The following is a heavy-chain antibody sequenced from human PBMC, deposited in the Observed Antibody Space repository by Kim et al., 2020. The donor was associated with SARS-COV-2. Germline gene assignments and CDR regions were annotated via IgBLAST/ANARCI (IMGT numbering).Heavy chain of an antibody. CDR3: ARTRGGYYFDI. J-gene: IGHJ4*02. V-gene: IGHV3-53*04. CDR2: T. D-gene: IGHD5-12*01. Sequence: TYYADAMKCRFTISRHNSKNTLYLQRNSLRAEDTAVYYCARTRGGYYFDIWGQGTLVTVSS.